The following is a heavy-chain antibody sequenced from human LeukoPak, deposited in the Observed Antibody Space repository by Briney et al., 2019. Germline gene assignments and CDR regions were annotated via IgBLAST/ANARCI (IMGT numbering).Heavy chain of an antibody. J-gene: IGHJ4*02. D-gene: IGHD3-9*01. Sequence: GRSLRLSCAASGFTFDDYAMHWVRHAPGKGLEWVSGISGKSGSIGYADSVKGRFTISRDNAKNSLYLQMNSLRAEDTAVYYCARKKVLRYFDWTPGDYWGQGTLVTVSS. CDR3: ARKKVLRYFDWTPGDY. V-gene: IGHV3-9*01. CDR2: ISGKSGSI. CDR1: GFTFDDYA.